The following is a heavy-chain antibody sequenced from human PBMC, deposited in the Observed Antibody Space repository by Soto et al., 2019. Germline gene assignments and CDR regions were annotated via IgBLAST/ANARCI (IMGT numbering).Heavy chain of an antibody. CDR2: IYTSGST. J-gene: IGHJ4*02. CDR3: ARASRSYYDILTGYYSGNYFDY. V-gene: IGHV4-4*07. CDR1: GGSISSYY. D-gene: IGHD3-9*01. Sequence: KPSETLSLTCTVSGGSISSYYWSWIRQPAGKGLEWIGRIYTSGSTNYNPSLKSRVTMSVDTSKNQFSLKLSSVTAADTAVYYCARASRSYYDILTGYYSGNYFDYWGQGTLVTVSS.